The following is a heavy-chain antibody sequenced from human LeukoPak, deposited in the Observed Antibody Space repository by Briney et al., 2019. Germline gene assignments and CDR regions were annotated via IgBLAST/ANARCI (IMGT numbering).Heavy chain of an antibody. CDR2: IIPIFGTA. CDR3: ARARFLEWLNWFDP. V-gene: IGHV1-69*05. D-gene: IGHD3-3*01. Sequence: ASVKVSCKASGGTFSSYAISWVRQAPGQGLEWMGGIIPIFGTANYTQKFQGRVTITTDESTSTAYMELSSLRSEDTAVYYCARARFLEWLNWFDPWGQGTLVTVSS. J-gene: IGHJ5*02. CDR1: GGTFSSYA.